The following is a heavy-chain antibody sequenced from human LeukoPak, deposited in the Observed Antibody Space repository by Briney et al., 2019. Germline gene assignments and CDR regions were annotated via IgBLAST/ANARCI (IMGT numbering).Heavy chain of an antibody. CDR2: IKQDGREK. CDR3: AWYSRSSEAY. D-gene: IGHD6-6*01. Sequence: GGSLRLSCAASGFTFSTSWMSWVRLAPGRGLEWVANIKQDGREKNYVDSVKGRFTISRDNAKDLLYLQMNSLRVEDTAMYYCAWYSRSSEAYWGQGTLVTVSS. CDR1: GFTFSTSW. J-gene: IGHJ4*02. V-gene: IGHV3-7*01.